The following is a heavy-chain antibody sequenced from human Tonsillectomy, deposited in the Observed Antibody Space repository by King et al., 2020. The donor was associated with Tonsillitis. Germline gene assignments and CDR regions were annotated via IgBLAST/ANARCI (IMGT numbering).Heavy chain of an antibody. V-gene: IGHV3-74*01. Sequence: VQLVEAGGGLVQPGGSLRLSCAASGFTFSSYRMHWVRQAPGRGLVWVSRINSDGRSTSYADSVKGRFIISRDNAKNTLYLQMNSLRAEDMAVYYCASHYGEGRYFDYWGQGTRVTVSS. CDR3: ASHYGEGRYFDY. CDR1: GFTFSSYR. D-gene: IGHD4-17*01. CDR2: INSDGRST. J-gene: IGHJ4*02.